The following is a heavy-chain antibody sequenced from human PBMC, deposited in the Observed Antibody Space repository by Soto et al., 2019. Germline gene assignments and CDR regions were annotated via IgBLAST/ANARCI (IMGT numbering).Heavy chain of an antibody. Sequence: PSETLSLTCTVSGASINSDDYYWSWIRQPPGKGLEWIGYIYYSGSTYYNPSLKSRVTISVDTSKNQFSLKLSSVTAADTAVYYCAGFSEVAATEINWFDPWGQGTLVTVSS. V-gene: IGHV4-30-4*01. CDR3: AGFSEVAATEINWFDP. CDR2: IYYSGST. D-gene: IGHD2-15*01. J-gene: IGHJ5*02. CDR1: GASINSDDYY.